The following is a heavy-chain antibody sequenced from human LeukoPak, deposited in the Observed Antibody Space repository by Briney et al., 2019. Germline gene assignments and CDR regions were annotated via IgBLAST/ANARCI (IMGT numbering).Heavy chain of an antibody. CDR1: GFTVSSNH. D-gene: IGHD2-8*01. CDR3: ARETYCTNGVCYTSRWFDP. CDR2: IYSGGST. J-gene: IGHJ5*02. Sequence: GGSLRLSCAASGFTVSSNHMSWVRQAPGKGLEWVSVIYSGGSTYYADSVKGRFTISRDNSKNTLYLQMNSLRAEDTAVYYCARETYCTNGVCYTSRWFDPWGQGTLVTVSS. V-gene: IGHV3-53*01.